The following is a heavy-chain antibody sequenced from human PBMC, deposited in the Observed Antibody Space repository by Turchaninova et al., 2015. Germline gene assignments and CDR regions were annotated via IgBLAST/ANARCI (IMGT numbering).Heavy chain of an antibody. Sequence: QVHLQQWGAGLFKPSETPSLPCAVYGGSLSGYYWTWIRQPPGKGVELIGEINHSGSTSYNPSVKTRVTISVDTSKNQFSLRLSSVTAADTAVYYCARGPGSWSFDIWGQGTMVTVSS. CDR3: ARGPGSWSFDI. CDR1: GGSLSGYY. J-gene: IGHJ3*02. CDR2: INHSGST. V-gene: IGHV4-34*01. D-gene: IGHD6-13*01.